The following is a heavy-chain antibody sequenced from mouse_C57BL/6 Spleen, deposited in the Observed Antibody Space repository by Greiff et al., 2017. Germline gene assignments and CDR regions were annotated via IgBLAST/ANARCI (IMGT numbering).Heavy chain of an antibody. CDR2: ISSGGSYT. CDR3: AREGMRDWYFDV. CDR1: GFTFSSYG. Sequence: EVKLQESGGDLVKPGGSLKLSCAASGFTFSSYGMSWVRQTPDKRLEWVATISSGGSYTYYPDSVKGRFTISRDNAKNTLYLQMSSLKSEDTAMYYCAREGMRDWYFDVWGTGTTVTVSS. J-gene: IGHJ1*03. V-gene: IGHV5-6*01.